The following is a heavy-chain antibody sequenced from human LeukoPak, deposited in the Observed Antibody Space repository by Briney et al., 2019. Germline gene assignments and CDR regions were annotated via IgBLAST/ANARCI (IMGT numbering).Heavy chain of an antibody. J-gene: IGHJ4*02. D-gene: IGHD2-2*01. CDR2: INPNSGGT. CDR3: ARSRSTVVVPAAPFDY. Sequence: ASVKVSCKASGYTFTGYYMHWVRQAPGQGLEWMGWINPNSGGTNYAQKFQGRVTMTRDTSISTAYMELSRLRSDDTAVYYCARSRSTVVVPAAPFDYWGQGTLVTVSS. CDR1: GYTFTGYY. V-gene: IGHV1-2*02.